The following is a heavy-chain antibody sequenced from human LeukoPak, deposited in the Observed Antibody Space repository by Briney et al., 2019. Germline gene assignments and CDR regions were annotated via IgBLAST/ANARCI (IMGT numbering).Heavy chain of an antibody. CDR2: IHYIGST. CDR1: GGSISSYY. V-gene: IGHV4-59*08. Sequence: SETLSLTCSVSGGSISSYYWSWIRQPPGKGLEWIGYIHYIGSTNYNPSLKSRVTMSVDTSKNQLSLKLSSVTAADTAIYYCANYYCIGVSCYHLDLWRRGTRVTVSS. D-gene: IGHD2-15*01. CDR3: ANYYCIGVSCYHLDL. J-gene: IGHJ4*02.